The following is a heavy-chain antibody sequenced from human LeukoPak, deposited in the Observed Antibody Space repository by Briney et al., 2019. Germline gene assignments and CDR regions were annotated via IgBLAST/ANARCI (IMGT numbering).Heavy chain of an antibody. CDR3: ARRYCSSTSCNPYFFDY. CDR2: ISPGDSDA. D-gene: IGHD2-2*01. J-gene: IGHJ4*02. Sequence: GESLKISCKGSGYTFTNYYIGWVRQTPGKGLEWGGIISPGDSDARYSPSFQGQVTISADKSISTAYLRWSSLKASDTAMYYCARRYCSSTSCNPYFFDYWGQGTLVTVSS. CDR1: GYTFTNYY. V-gene: IGHV5-51*01.